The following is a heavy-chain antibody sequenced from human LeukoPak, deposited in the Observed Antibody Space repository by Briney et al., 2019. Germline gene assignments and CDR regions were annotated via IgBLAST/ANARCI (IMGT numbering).Heavy chain of an antibody. CDR3: ARSQLADSY. CDR2: IKPDGSEK. Sequence: GGSLRLSCAASGFTFTTYWMSWIRQTPGKGLEWVAKIKPDGSEKSYVDSVKGRFTISRDNAKNSVFLQMDSLRVEDTALYYCARSQLADSYWGQGALVTVSS. J-gene: IGHJ4*02. V-gene: IGHV3-7*01. D-gene: IGHD3-22*01. CDR1: GFTFTTYW.